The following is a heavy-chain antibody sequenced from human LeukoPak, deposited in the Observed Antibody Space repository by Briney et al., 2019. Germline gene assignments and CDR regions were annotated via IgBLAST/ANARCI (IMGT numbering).Heavy chain of an antibody. D-gene: IGHD2-15*01. Sequence: GGSLRLSCAASGFTFSSYAMSWVRQAPGKGLEWVSAISGSGGSTYDADSVKGRFTISRDNSKNTLYLQMNSLRAEDTAVYYCAKDGNRGGYSGSDYWGQGTLVTVSS. V-gene: IGHV3-23*01. CDR2: ISGSGGST. CDR1: GFTFSSYA. CDR3: AKDGNRGGYSGSDY. J-gene: IGHJ4*02.